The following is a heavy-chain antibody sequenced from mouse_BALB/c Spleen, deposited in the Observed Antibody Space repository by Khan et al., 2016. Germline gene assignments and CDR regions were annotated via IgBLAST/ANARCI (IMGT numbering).Heavy chain of an antibody. Sequence: QVQLQQSGPELVRPGVSVRISCKGSGYTFTDYAMHWVKQSHAKSLEWIGVISTYYGNTNYNQKFEGKATMTVDKSSSTAYMELARLTSEDSAIYSCARWNGNIAMDYWGQGTSVTVSS. CDR1: GYTFTDYA. CDR3: ARWNGNIAMDY. V-gene: IGHV1S137*01. D-gene: IGHD2-1*01. CDR2: ISTYYGNT. J-gene: IGHJ4*01.